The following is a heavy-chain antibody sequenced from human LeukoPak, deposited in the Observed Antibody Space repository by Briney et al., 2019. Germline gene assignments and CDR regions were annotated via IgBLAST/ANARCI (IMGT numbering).Heavy chain of an antibody. CDR3: ARDPSGYCSGGSCYYRRFDY. CDR1: GYTFTSYD. V-gene: IGHV1-8*01. J-gene: IGHJ4*02. Sequence: ASVKVSCKASGYTFTSYDINWVRQATGQGLEWMGWMNPNSGNTGYAQKFQGRVTITADESTSTAYMELSSLRSEDTAVYYCARDPSGYCSGGSCYYRRFDYWGQGTLVTVSS. D-gene: IGHD2-15*01. CDR2: MNPNSGNT.